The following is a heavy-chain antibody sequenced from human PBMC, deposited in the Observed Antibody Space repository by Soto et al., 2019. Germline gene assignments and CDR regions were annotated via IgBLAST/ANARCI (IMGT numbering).Heavy chain of an antibody. CDR3: ARGTQTYYDFWSGYYVLDY. V-gene: IGHV4-59*01. CDR1: GGSISSYY. Sequence: SETLSLTCTVSGGSISSYYWSWIRQPPGKGLEWIGYIYYSGSTNYNPSLKSRVTISVDTSKNQFSLKLSSVTAADTAVYYCARGTQTYYDFWSGYYVLDYWGQGTLVT. D-gene: IGHD3-3*01. J-gene: IGHJ4*02. CDR2: IYYSGST.